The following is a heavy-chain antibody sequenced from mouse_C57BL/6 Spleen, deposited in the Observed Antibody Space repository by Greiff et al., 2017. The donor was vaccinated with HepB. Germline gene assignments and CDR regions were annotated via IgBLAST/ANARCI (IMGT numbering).Heavy chain of an antibody. CDR1: GYTFTDYN. CDR3: ARREMGNYYYWYFDV. CDR2: INPNNGGT. J-gene: IGHJ1*03. Sequence: VQLQQSGPELVKPGASVKIPCKASGYTFTDYNMDWVKQSHGKSLEWIGDINPNNGGTIYNQKFKGKATLTVDKSSSTAYMELRSLTSEDTAVYYCARREMGNYYYWYFDVWGTGTTVTVSS. V-gene: IGHV1-18*01. D-gene: IGHD2-1*01.